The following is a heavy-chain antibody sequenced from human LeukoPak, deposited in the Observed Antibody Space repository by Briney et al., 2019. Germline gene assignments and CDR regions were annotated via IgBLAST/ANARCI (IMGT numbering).Heavy chain of an antibody. CDR3: AKPMTSGWYVFDY. D-gene: IGHD6-19*01. CDR1: GFTFSSYA. Sequence: GGSLRLSCAASGFTFSSYAMSWVRQAPGKGLEWVSAISGSGGSTYYADSVKGRFTISRDNSKNTLYLQMDSLRAEDTAVYYCAKPMTSGWYVFDYWGQGTLVTVSS. CDR2: ISGSGGST. V-gene: IGHV3-23*01. J-gene: IGHJ4*02.